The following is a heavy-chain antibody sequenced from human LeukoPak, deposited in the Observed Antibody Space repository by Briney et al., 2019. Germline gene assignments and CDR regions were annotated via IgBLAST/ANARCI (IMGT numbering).Heavy chain of an antibody. Sequence: ASVKVSCKVSGYTFTDYYMHWVQQAPGKGLEWMGLVDPEDGETIYAQKLQGRVTMTTDTSTSTAYMELRSLRSDDTAVYYCARDYYYDSSGQHDYWGQGTLVTVSS. CDR3: ARDYYYDSSGQHDY. CDR2: VDPEDGET. D-gene: IGHD3-22*01. J-gene: IGHJ4*02. V-gene: IGHV1-69-2*01. CDR1: GYTFTDYY.